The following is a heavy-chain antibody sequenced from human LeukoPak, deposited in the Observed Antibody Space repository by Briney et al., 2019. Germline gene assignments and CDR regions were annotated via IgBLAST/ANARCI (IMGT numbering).Heavy chain of an antibody. CDR1: GYTFTSYG. CDR3: ARYISPNKPNWFDP. Sequence: ASVKVSCKASGYTFTSYGISWVRQAPGQGLEWMGWISAYNGNTNYALKLQGRVTMTTDTSTSTAYMELRSLRSDDTAVYYCARYISPNKPNWFDPWGQGTLVTVSS. CDR2: ISAYNGNT. V-gene: IGHV1-18*01. J-gene: IGHJ5*02. D-gene: IGHD1-14*01.